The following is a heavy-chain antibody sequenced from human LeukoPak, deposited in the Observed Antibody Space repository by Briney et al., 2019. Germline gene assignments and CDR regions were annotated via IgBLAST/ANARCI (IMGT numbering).Heavy chain of an antibody. J-gene: IGHJ4*02. V-gene: IGHV1-24*01. D-gene: IGHD3-22*01. CDR1: GYTLTELS. CDR3: ATTYYYGSSGYYYFDY. CDR2: FAPEDGET. Sequence: ASVKVSCKVSGYTLTELSMHWVRQAPGKGLEWMGGFAPEDGETIYAQKFQGRVTMTEDTSTDTAYMELSSLRSEDTAVYYCATTYYYGSSGYYYFDYWGQGTLVTVSS.